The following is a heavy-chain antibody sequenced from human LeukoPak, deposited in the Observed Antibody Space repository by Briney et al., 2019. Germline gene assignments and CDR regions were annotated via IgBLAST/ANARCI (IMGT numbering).Heavy chain of an antibody. CDR2: TYYSGSA. D-gene: IGHD5/OR15-5a*01. CDR1: RGSISSGGHY. V-gene: IGHV4-31*03. J-gene: IGHJ4*02. CDR3: ARGTLRLFDY. Sequence: SETLSLTCTVSRGSISSGGHYWSWIRQHPAKGLEWIGYTYYSGSAYYNPSLESRVTISIDTSKNQFSLKLTSVTAADTAVYFCARGTLRLFDYWGQGTLVTVSS.